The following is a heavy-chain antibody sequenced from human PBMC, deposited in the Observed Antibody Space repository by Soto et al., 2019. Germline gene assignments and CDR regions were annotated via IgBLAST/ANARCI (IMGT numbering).Heavy chain of an antibody. CDR2: IDHSGRT. J-gene: IGHJ6*02. CDR1: GGSFSGYY. CDR3: ARDRQYSHFWSGYQYEGRYGMDV. D-gene: IGHD3-3*02. V-gene: IGHV4-34*02. Sequence: QVQLQQWGAGLLKPSETLSLTCAVHGGSFSGYYWTWIRQAPGKGLAWLREIDHSGRTNYNSSLKSRVSISVVTSKNQLSLILLSVTAAETGVYYCARDRQYSHFWSGYQYEGRYGMDVWGQGTTVTVSS.